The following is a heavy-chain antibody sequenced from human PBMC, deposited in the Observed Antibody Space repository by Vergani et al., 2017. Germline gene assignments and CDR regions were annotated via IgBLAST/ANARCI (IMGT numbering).Heavy chain of an antibody. V-gene: IGHV3-30*18. CDR3: AKECGGTPGLLNGYFRE. Sequence: QVHLVESGGGVVQPGRSLRLSCVVSGFTSSYYGMHWVRQAPGKGLEGVAVISYDGTQKYYADSVKGRFTISRDNSKSTSYLQMNSLRTKDTAVYYCAKECGGTPGLLNGYFREWGQGTLVTVSS. CDR1: GFTSSYYG. CDR2: ISYDGTQK. J-gene: IGHJ4*02. D-gene: IGHD2-21*01.